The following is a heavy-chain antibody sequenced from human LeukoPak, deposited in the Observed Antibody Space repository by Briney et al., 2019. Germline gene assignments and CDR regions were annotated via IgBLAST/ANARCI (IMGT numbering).Heavy chain of an antibody. CDR1: GFTFSTFA. J-gene: IGHJ4*02. V-gene: IGHV3-23*01. CDR3: AKDPPICGGRDCLLFDN. D-gene: IGHD2-21*01. CDR2: ITRSGAAR. Sequence: GGSLRLSCAASGFTFSTFAMSWGRQAPGKGLEWVSTITRSGAARYYADSVKGRFTISRDNSKNTLYLQMDSLSAEDTALYYCAKDPPICGGRDCLLFDNWGQGTLVTVSS.